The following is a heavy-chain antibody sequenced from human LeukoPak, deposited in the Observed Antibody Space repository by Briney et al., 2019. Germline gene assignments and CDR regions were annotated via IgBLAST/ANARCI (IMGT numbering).Heavy chain of an antibody. J-gene: IGHJ6*03. Sequence: SETLSLTCTVSGGSISSSSYYWSWIRQPAGKGLEWIGRIYTSGSTNYNPSLKSRVTISVDTSKNQFSLKLSSVTAADTAVYYCARESPSYYYDSSATDSIYYYYYYYMDVWGKGTTVTISS. CDR3: ARESPSYYYDSSATDSIYYYYYYYMDV. D-gene: IGHD3-22*01. V-gene: IGHV4-61*02. CDR1: GGSISSSSYY. CDR2: IYTSGST.